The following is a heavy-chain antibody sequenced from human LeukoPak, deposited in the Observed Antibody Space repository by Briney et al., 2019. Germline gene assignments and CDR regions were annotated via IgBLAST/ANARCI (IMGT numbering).Heavy chain of an antibody. Sequence: KSSETLSLTCTVSGGSISSYYWSWIRQPPGKGLEWIGCIYYSGSTNYNPSLKSRVTISIDTSKNQFSLKLSSVTAADTAVYYCARLMGRYYFDYWGQGTLVTVSS. D-gene: IGHD3-10*01. J-gene: IGHJ4*02. CDR1: GGSISSYY. V-gene: IGHV4-59*08. CDR3: ARLMGRYYFDY. CDR2: IYYSGST.